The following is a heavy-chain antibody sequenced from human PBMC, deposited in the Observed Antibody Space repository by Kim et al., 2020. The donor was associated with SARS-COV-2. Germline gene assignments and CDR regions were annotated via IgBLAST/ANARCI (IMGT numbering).Heavy chain of an antibody. Sequence: SETLSLTCTVSGGSISTGDLYWSWIRQPPGKGLEWIGYIYYSGSTYYNPSLKRRLTISVDTSKNQFSLKLSSVTAADTAVYYCAEEWAPARPGGGYYFYGVDLWGQGTTVIVSS. D-gene: IGHD3-16*01. CDR2: IYYSGST. CDR1: GGSISTGDLY. V-gene: IGHV4-30-4*01. CDR3: AEEWAPARPGGGYYFYGVDL. J-gene: IGHJ6*02.